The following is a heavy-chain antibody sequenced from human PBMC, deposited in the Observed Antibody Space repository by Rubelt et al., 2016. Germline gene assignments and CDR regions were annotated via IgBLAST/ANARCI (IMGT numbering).Heavy chain of an antibody. D-gene: IGHD1-26*01. Sequence: GGVVQPGRSLRLSCAASGFTFSSYGMHWVRQAPGTGLERVAVIWFDGSNKYYADSVKGRFTISRDNSKNTLYLQMNSLRAEDTAVYYCARGGMGGSTGYFDYWGQGTLVTVSS. V-gene: IGHV3-33*01. CDR2: IWFDGSNK. CDR1: GFTFSSYG. J-gene: IGHJ4*02. CDR3: ARGGMGGSTGYFDY.